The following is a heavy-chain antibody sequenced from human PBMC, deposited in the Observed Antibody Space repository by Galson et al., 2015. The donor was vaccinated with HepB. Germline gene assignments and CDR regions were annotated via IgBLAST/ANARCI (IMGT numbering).Heavy chain of an antibody. CDR3: AKSISGHFDD. CDR1: GFSFSSYW. CDR2: INSDGSST. V-gene: IGHV3-74*01. D-gene: IGHD3/OR15-3a*01. J-gene: IGHJ4*02. Sequence: SLRLSCAASGFSFSSYWMHWVRQAPGKGLVWVSRINSDGSSTNYADSVKGRFTISRDNAKNTLYLQMNSLRAEDTAVYYCAKSISGHFDDWGQGTLVTVSS.